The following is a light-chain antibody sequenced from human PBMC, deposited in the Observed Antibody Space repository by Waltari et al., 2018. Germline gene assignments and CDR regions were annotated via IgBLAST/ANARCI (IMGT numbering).Light chain of an antibody. V-gene: IGLV2-23*01. CDR2: EGT. J-gene: IGLJ2*01. CDR1: SSALGGYHF. CDR3: CSYAGRITFVV. Sequence: QSALTQPASVSGSPGQSITISCTGTSSALGGYHFVSWYQQPPGKAPKVLIYEGTKRPSGISNRFSGSKSGNTASLTISGLQAEDEADYYCCSYAGRITFVVFGGGTKLTVL.